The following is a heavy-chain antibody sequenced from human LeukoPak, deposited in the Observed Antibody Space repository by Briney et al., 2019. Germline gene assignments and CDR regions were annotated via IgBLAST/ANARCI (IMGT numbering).Heavy chain of an antibody. Sequence: GGSLRLSCAASGFTVSSTYMAWVRQAPGKGLEWVSLIYSGGSTIYADSVKGRFTISRDNSKNTVYLQMNSLRAEDTAVYYCARDRSGDSTAYYTDYWGQGTLVTVSS. CDR2: IYSGGST. V-gene: IGHV3-66*01. J-gene: IGHJ4*02. D-gene: IGHD3-22*01. CDR3: ARDRSGDSTAYYTDY. CDR1: GFTVSSTY.